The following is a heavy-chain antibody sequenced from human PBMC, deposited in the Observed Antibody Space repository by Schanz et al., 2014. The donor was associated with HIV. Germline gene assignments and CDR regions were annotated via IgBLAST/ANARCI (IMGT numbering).Heavy chain of an antibody. CDR3: AKDRNYYDSRFLGKGNYYYYYGMDV. D-gene: IGHD3-22*01. V-gene: IGHV3-33*06. Sequence: QVQLVESGGGVVQPGRSLRLSCAASGFTFSSYGMHWVRQAPGKGLEWVAVIWFDGRNKYYGDSVKGRFTVSRDNAKNTVYLQMKSLRVEDTAVYYCAKDRNYYDSRFLGKGNYYYYYGMDVWGQGTTVTVSS. J-gene: IGHJ6*02. CDR2: IWFDGRNK. CDR1: GFTFSSYG.